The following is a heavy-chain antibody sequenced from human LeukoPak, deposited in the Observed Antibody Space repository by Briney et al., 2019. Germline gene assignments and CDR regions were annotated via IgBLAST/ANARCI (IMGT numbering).Heavy chain of an antibody. Sequence: ASVKVSCKASGYTFTSYGISWVRQAPGQGLEWMGWISAYNGNTNYAQKLQGRVTMTTDTSTSTAYMELRSLRSEDTAVYYCASIAAAVNFDYWGQGTLVTVSS. D-gene: IGHD6-13*01. CDR1: GYTFTSYG. CDR2: ISAYNGNT. V-gene: IGHV1-18*01. J-gene: IGHJ4*02. CDR3: ASIAAAVNFDY.